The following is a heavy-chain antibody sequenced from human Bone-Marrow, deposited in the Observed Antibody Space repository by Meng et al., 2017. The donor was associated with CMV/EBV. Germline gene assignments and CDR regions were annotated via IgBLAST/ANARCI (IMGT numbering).Heavy chain of an antibody. CDR1: GGSISSSSYY. CDR2: IYYSGST. Sequence: SETLSLTCTVSGGSISSSSYYWGWIRQPPGKGLEWIGSIYYSGSTYYNPSLKSRVTISVDTSKNQFSLKLSSVTAADTAVYYCARVGSSGWKRYCDYWGQGKLVNVAS. V-gene: IGHV4-39*07. D-gene: IGHD6-19*01. CDR3: ARVGSSGWKRYCDY. J-gene: IGHJ4*02.